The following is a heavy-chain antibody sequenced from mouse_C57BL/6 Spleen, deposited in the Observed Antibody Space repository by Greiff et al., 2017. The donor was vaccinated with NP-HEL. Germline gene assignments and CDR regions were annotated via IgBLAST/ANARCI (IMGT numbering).Heavy chain of an antibody. Sequence: QVHVKQPGAELVKPGASVKMSCKASGYTFTSYWITWVKQRPGQGLEWIGDIYPGSGSTNYNEKFKSKATLTVDTSSSTAYMQLSSLTSEDSAVYYCARRDYSNYFYYAMDYWGQGTSVTVSS. D-gene: IGHD2-5*01. V-gene: IGHV1-55*01. CDR2: IYPGSGST. CDR1: GYTFTSYW. CDR3: ARRDYSNYFYYAMDY. J-gene: IGHJ4*01.